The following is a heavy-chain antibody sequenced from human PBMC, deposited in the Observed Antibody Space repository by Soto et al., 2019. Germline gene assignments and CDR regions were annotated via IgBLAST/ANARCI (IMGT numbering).Heavy chain of an antibody. CDR2: ISGSGGFT. D-gene: IGHD3-3*01. J-gene: IGHJ6*02. Sequence: EAQLLESGGGLVQPGGSLRLSCDASRFTFSTFAMSWVRQAPGQGLEWVSVISGSGGFTYYADSVKGRFTISRDNSKNTLFLQMNSVRVEHTAVYYCAKRGITLFGVVTNSSSGVDVWGQGTTFTVSS. CDR3: AKRGITLFGVVTNSSSGVDV. V-gene: IGHV3-23*01. CDR1: RFTFSTFA.